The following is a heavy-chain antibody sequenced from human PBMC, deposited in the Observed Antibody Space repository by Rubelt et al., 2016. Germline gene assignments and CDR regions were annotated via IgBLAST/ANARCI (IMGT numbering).Heavy chain of an antibody. D-gene: IGHD4-17*01. CDR1: GFSLSTSGVG. V-gene: IGHV2-5*02. CDR2: IYWDDDK. Sequence: QITLKESGPTLVKPTQTLTLTCTFSGFSLSTSGVGVGWIRQPPGKALEWLALIYWDDDKRYSPSLKSRLTITKDTSKNQVVLTMTDMDPVDTGTYYCARRRGYGDYLDYWGQGTLVTVSS. J-gene: IGHJ4*02. CDR3: ARRRGYGDYLDY.